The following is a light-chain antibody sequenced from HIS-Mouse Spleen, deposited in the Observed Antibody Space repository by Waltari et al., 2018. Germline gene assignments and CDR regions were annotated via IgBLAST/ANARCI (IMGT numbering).Light chain of an antibody. Sequence: EIVLTQSPGTLPLSPGERATLSCRASQSVSSSYLAWYQQKPGQAPRLLIYGASSRATGIPDRFSGSGSGTDFTLTISRLEPEDFAVYYCQQYGSSPVTWTFGQGTKVEIK. CDR1: QSVSSSY. CDR2: GAS. V-gene: IGKV3-20*01. CDR3: QQYGSSPVTWT. J-gene: IGKJ1*01.